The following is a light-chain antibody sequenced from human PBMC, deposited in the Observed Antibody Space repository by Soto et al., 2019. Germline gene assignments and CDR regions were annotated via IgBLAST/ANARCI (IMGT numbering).Light chain of an antibody. J-gene: IGKJ1*01. Sequence: EIVLTQSPATLSFSPGESATLSVSSSQSVSRYLAWYQQKPGQAPRLLMYGASTRADGIPARFTGSGSGTEFTLTISSLQSEDFAVYYCQQYHIWPPWTSGQGTKVDIK. CDR3: QQYHIWPPWT. V-gene: IGKV3-15*01. CDR2: GAS. CDR1: QSVSRY.